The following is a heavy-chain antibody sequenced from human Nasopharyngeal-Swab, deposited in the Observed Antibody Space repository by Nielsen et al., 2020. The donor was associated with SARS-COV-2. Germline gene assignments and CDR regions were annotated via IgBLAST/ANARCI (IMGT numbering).Heavy chain of an antibody. D-gene: IGHD3-22*01. V-gene: IGHV1-69*06. CDR3: ARDENYYDSSGYYLVRAAFDI. Sequence: WVRQAPGQGLEWMGGIIPIFGTANYAQKFQGRVTITADKSTSTAYMELSSLRSEDTAVYYCARDENYYDSSGYYLVRAAFDIWGQGTMATVSS. CDR2: IIPIFGTA. J-gene: IGHJ3*02.